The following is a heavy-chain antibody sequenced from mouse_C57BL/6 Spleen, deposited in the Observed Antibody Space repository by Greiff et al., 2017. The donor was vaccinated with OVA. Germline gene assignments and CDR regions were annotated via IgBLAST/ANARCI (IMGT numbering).Heavy chain of an antibody. V-gene: IGHV14-4*01. Sequence: VQLKESGAELVRPGASVKLSCTASGFNIKDDYMHWVKQRPEQGLEWIGWIDPENGDTEYASKFQGKATITADTSSNTAYLQLSSLTSEDTAVFYCTSATEVGWYFDGWGTGTTVTVSS. CDR1: GFNIKDDY. D-gene: IGHD1-1*01. J-gene: IGHJ1*03. CDR3: TSATEVGWYFDG. CDR2: IDPENGDT.